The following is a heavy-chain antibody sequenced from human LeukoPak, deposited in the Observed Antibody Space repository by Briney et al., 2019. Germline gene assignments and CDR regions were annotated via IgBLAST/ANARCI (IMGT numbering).Heavy chain of an antibody. Sequence: SETLSLTCAVYGGSFSGYYWSWIRQPPRKGLEWIGEINHSGSTNYNPSLKSRVTISVDTSKNQFSLKLSSVTAADTAVYYCARAHSIRSVVMISRFDYWGKGTLVTVSS. CDR3: ARAHSIRSVVMISRFDY. CDR1: GGSFSGYY. D-gene: IGHD3-16*01. J-gene: IGHJ4*02. V-gene: IGHV4-34*01. CDR2: INHSGST.